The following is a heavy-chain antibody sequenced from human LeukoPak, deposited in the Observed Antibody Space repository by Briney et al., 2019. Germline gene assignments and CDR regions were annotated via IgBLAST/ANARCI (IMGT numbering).Heavy chain of an antibody. CDR1: GGSISSYY. CDR3: ARHESGYDAFDI. CDR2: IYYSGST. V-gene: IGHV4-59*08. D-gene: IGHD3-22*01. Sequence: SETPSLTCTVSGGSISSYYWSWTRQPPGKGLEWIGYIYYSGSTNYNPSLKSRVTISVDTSKNQFSLKLSSVTAADTAVYYCARHESGYDAFDIWGQGTMVTVSS. J-gene: IGHJ3*02.